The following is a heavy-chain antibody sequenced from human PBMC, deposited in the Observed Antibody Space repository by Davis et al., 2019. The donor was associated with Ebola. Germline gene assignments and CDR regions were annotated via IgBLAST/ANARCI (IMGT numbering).Heavy chain of an antibody. V-gene: IGHV1-69*13. Sequence: SVKVSCKASGYTFTGYYMHWVRQAPGQGLEWMGGIIPMFRTEKYAQKFQGRVTITADESTSTAYMELGSLRSEDTAVYYCAKDETGWTRFDFWGQGTLVTVSS. CDR2: IIPMFRTE. J-gene: IGHJ4*02. CDR1: GYTFTGYY. D-gene: IGHD1-1*01. CDR3: AKDETGWTRFDF.